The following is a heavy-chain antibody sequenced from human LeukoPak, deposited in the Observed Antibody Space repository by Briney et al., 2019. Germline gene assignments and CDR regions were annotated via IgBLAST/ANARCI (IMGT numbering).Heavy chain of an antibody. J-gene: IGHJ4*02. D-gene: IGHD2-15*01. CDR3: ARGGYCSGGSCYPLLNY. V-gene: IGHV4-59*01. CDR1: GGSISSYY. CDR2: IYYSGST. Sequence: SETLSLTCTVPGGSISSYYWSWIRQPPGKGLEWIGYIYYSGSTNYNPSLKSRVTISVDTSKNQFSLRLSSVTAADTAVYYCARGGYCSGGSCYPLLNYWGQGTLVTVSS.